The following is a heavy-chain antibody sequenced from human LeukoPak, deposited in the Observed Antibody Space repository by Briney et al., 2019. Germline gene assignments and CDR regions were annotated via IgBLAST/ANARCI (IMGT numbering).Heavy chain of an antibody. CDR1: GFSFRSHA. CDR2: ITSSGEST. J-gene: IGHJ4*02. V-gene: IGHV3-23*01. Sequence: GGSLRLSCAASGFSFRSHAMSWVRQAPGKGLEWVSRITSSGESTYYADSGAGRFTISTDNSKNTPYLQMNSLRADDAAVYYCAKDRPNYYGSDGNYYKRDGDYWGQGTLVTVSS. CDR3: AKDRPNYYGSDGNYYKRDGDY. D-gene: IGHD3-10*01.